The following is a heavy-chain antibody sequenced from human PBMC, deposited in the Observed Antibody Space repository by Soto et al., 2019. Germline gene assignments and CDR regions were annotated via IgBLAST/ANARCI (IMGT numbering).Heavy chain of an antibody. CDR3: ASPWGGVDTVSNYYYYGMDV. V-gene: IGHV1-69*13. J-gene: IGHJ6*02. Sequence: GASVKVSCKASGGTFSSYAISWVRQAPGQGLEWMGGIIPIFGTANYAQKFQGRVTITADESTSTAYMELSSLRSEDTAVYYCASPWGGVDTVSNYYYYGMDVWGQGTTVTVPS. D-gene: IGHD5-18*01. CDR1: GGTFSSYA. CDR2: IIPIFGTA.